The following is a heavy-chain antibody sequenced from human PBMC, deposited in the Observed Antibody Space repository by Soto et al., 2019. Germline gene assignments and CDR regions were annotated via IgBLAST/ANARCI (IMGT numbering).Heavy chain of an antibody. Sequence: EVQLVESGGGLVQPGGSLRLSCAASGFTFSSYWMHWVRQAPGKGLVWVSRADYDASTTNYADSVKGRFTISRDNAKNTLYLQMNSLTAEDTAIYDCARVARGAWGVFENWGQGTLVTVSS. CDR3: ARVARGAWGVFEN. CDR1: GFTFSSYW. CDR2: ADYDASTT. V-gene: IGHV3-74*01. J-gene: IGHJ4*02. D-gene: IGHD3-16*01.